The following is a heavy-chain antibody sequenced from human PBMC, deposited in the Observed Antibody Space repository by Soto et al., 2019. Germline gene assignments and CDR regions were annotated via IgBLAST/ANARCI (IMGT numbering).Heavy chain of an antibody. CDR2: IKSKTDGETS. CDR3: TLLCTGTLRY. J-gene: IGHJ4*02. CDR1: GFTFSTAW. D-gene: IGHD1-7*01. Sequence: GGSLRLSCAASGFTFSTAWMSWVHQAPGKGLEWVGRIKSKTDGETSDYAAPVNGRFTISRDDSKNMPFLQMNSLKTEDTAVYYSTLLCTGTLRYWGQGSLVTVYS. V-gene: IGHV3-15*01.